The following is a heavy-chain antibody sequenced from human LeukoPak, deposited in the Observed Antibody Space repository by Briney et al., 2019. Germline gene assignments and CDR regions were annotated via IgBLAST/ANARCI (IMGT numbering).Heavy chain of an antibody. Sequence: ASVKVSCKASGGTFSSYAMSWVRQAPGKGLEWVSGISGSGDNTYYADSVKGRFTISRDNSKNTLYVQVNSLGTEDTAAYYCAKGSYYDSSGSFYFDYWGQGTLVTVSS. CDR2: ISGSGDNT. CDR1: GGTFSSYA. J-gene: IGHJ4*02. CDR3: AKGSYYDSSGSFYFDY. D-gene: IGHD3-22*01. V-gene: IGHV3-23*01.